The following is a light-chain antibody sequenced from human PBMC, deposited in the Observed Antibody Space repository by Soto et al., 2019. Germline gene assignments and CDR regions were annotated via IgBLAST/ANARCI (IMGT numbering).Light chain of an antibody. V-gene: IGLV1-51*01. J-gene: IGLJ2*01. CDR1: SSNIGRNP. CDR2: DNT. CDR3: AVWDTVLTGV. Sequence: QSVLTQPPSVSASPGQKVSISCPGSSSNIGRNPVSWYQKIPGTAPKLLIYDNTKRPSGIPDRFSGSKSGTSATLGITGLQTGDEADYYCAVWDTVLTGVFGGGTRLTVV.